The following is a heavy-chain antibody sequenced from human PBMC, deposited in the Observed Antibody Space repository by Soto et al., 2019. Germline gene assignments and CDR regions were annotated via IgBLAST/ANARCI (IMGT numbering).Heavy chain of an antibody. CDR2: ISYDGSNK. V-gene: IGHV3-30-3*01. CDR1: GFTFSSYS. D-gene: IGHD6-19*01. J-gene: IGHJ4*02. Sequence: QVQLVESGGGVVQPGRSLRLSCAASGFTFSSYSMHWVRQAPGKGLEWVAVISYDGSNKYYADSVKGRFTISRDNSKNTLSLQKDSLRPEDTAVYYCARAHSSGWYYFDYWGPGTLVTVSS. CDR3: ARAHSSGWYYFDY.